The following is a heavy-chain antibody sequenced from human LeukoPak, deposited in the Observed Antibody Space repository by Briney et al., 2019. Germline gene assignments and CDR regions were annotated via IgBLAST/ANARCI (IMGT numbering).Heavy chain of an antibody. Sequence: SETLSLTCTVSGVSISSSNNFWGWIRQPPGKGLEWIGSIHYRGTTYYIPSLKSRFTISVDTSKNQFSLKVSSVTAADTAVYYCARHEEEDGYNAKTFDFWGQGTLVTVSS. V-gene: IGHV4-39*01. J-gene: IGHJ4*02. D-gene: IGHD5-24*01. CDR2: IHYRGTT. CDR3: ARHEEEDGYNAKTFDF. CDR1: GVSISSSNNF.